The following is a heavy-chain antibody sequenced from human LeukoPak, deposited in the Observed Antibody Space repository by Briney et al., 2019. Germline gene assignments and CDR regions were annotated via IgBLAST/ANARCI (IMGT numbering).Heavy chain of an antibody. CDR2: IYYSGST. V-gene: IGHV4-59*08. J-gene: IGHJ5*02. CDR1: GFIFSNYG. Sequence: PGGSLRLSCAASGFIFSNYGMSWVRQPPGKGLEWIGYIYYSGSTNYNPSLKSRVAISVDTSKNQFSLKLSSVTAADTAVYYCARQIGYCSGGSCFNWFDPWGQGTLVTVSS. CDR3: ARQIGYCSGGSCFNWFDP. D-gene: IGHD2-15*01.